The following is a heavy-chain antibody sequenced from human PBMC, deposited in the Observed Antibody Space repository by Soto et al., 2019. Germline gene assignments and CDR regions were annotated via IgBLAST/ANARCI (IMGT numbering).Heavy chain of an antibody. V-gene: IGHV4-39*01. CDR2: IYYSGST. J-gene: IGHJ5*02. CDR3: ARHRLTIFDINWFDP. CDR1: GGSISSSSYY. D-gene: IGHD3-3*01. Sequence: PSETLSLTCTVSGGSISSSSYYWGWIRQPPGKGLEWIGSIYYSGSTYYNPSLKSRVTISVDTSKNQFSLKLSSVTAADTAVYYCARHRLTIFDINWFDPWGQGTLVTVSS.